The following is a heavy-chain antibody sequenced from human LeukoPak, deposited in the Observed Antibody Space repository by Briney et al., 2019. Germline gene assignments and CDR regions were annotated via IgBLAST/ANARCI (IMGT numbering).Heavy chain of an antibody. CDR3: ARVGKYCSSISCFVGENWFDP. Sequence: ASVKASCKASGYTFTDYYMHWVRQAPGQGLEWMGWINPNSGGTNYAQKFQGRVTMTRDTSISTAYMELSRLRSDDTAVYFCARVGKYCSSISCFVGENWFDPWGQGTLVTVSS. V-gene: IGHV1-2*02. CDR2: INPNSGGT. J-gene: IGHJ5*02. CDR1: GYTFTDYY. D-gene: IGHD2-2*01.